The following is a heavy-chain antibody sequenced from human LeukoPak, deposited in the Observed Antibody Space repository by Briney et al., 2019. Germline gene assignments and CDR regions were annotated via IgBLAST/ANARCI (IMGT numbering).Heavy chain of an antibody. CDR1: GYTFTAYY. D-gene: IGHD3-22*01. J-gene: IGHJ4*02. V-gene: IGHV1-2*06. CDR3: AVDGVVVIDY. Sequence: ASVKVSCKASGYTFTAYYMYWVRQAPGQGLECMGRINPNSGGTNYAQKFQGRVTMTRDTSISTAYMELSRLRSDDTAVYYCAVDGVVVIDYWGQGTLVTVSS. CDR2: INPNSGGT.